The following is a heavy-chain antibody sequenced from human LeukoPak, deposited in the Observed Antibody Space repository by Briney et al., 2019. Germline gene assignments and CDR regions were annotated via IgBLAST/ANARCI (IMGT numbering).Heavy chain of an antibody. CDR1: GGSISSGDYY. V-gene: IGHV4-30-4*01. CDR2: IYYSGST. D-gene: IGHD4-17*01. J-gene: IGHJ4*02. CDR3: AAYGDYTARFDY. Sequence: SQTLSLTCTVSGGSISSGDYYWSWIRQPPGKGLEWIGYIYYSGSTYCNPSLKSRVTISVDTSKNQFSLKLSSVTAADTAVYYCAAYGDYTARFDYWGQGTLVTVSS.